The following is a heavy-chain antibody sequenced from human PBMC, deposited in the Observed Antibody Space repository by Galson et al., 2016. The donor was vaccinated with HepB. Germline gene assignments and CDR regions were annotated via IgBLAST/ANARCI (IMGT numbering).Heavy chain of an antibody. Sequence: SLRLSCAVSGFTFTTYAMGWVRQVPGKGLEWVSTLSHTADSTYYADSVKGRFTISRDTSKNTLYLHMNSLRAGDTAMYYCVKEGGAYSRGGYFDYWGQGTLVTVSS. CDR2: LSHTADST. V-gene: IGHV3-23*01. CDR3: VKEGGAYSRGGYFDY. D-gene: IGHD4-11*01. CDR1: GFTFTTYA. J-gene: IGHJ1*01.